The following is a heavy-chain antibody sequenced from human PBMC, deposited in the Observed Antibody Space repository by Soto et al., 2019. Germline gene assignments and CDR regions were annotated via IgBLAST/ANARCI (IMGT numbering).Heavy chain of an antibody. V-gene: IGHV3-30*18. CDR3: AKSGSITMIVGYFDY. J-gene: IGHJ4*02. CDR1: GFTFSSYG. CDR2: ISYDGSNK. Sequence: GGSLRLSCAASGFTFSSYGMHWVRQAPGKGLEWVTVISYDGSNKYYADSVKGRFTISRDNSKNTLYLQMNSLRAEDTAVYYCAKSGSITMIVGYFDYWGQGTLVTVSS. D-gene: IGHD3-22*01.